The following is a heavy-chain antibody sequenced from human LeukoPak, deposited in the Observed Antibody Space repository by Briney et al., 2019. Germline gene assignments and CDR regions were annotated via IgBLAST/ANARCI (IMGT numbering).Heavy chain of an antibody. CDR1: GFTLDDYG. V-gene: IGHV3-20*04. D-gene: IGHD6-13*01. CDR2: INWNGGST. CDR3: AREDSSSWGYYFDY. J-gene: IGHJ4*02. Sequence: GGSLRLSCAASGFTLDDYGMSWVRQAPGKGLEWVSGINWNGGSTGYADSVKGRFTISRDNAKNSLYPQMNSLRAEDTALYYCAREDSSSWGYYFDYWGQRTLVTVSS.